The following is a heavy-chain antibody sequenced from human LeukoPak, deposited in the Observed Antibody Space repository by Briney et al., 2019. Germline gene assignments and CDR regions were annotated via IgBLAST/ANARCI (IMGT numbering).Heavy chain of an antibody. CDR3: AREVYSSGSYDY. J-gene: IGHJ4*02. V-gene: IGHV3-21*01. D-gene: IGHD3-22*01. CDR2: ISSSSSYI. CDR1: GFTFSSYS. Sequence: GGSLRLSCAASGFTFSSYSMNWVPQAPAKGTEWVSSISSSSSYIYYADSVKSRFSISRNNSKYSLYLQMSSLRAEDTAVYYCAREVYSSGSYDYWGQGTLVTVSS.